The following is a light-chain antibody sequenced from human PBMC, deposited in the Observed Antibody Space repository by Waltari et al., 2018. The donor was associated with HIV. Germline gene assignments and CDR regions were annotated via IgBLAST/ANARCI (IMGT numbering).Light chain of an antibody. V-gene: IGLV3-21*04. CDR1: NIGSKS. CDR3: QVWDSSNDHVL. Sequence: SYVLTQPPSVSVDPGAAATISCGRWNIGSKSDYWYKQQAGQAPVLVIRYNSDRPSGVPDRFSGSNSGHTATLTITRVEAGDEAVYYCQVWDSSNDHVLFGGGTELTVL. CDR2: YNS. J-gene: IGLJ3*02.